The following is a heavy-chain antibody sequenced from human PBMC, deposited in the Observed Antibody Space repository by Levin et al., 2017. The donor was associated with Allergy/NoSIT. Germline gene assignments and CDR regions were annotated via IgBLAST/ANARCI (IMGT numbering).Heavy chain of an antibody. J-gene: IGHJ6*02. D-gene: IGHD2-2*01. CDR2: IGYDGRKK. Sequence: QSGGSLRLSCVASGFSFTRYGIHWVRQAPGKGLEWISYIGYDGRKKSYADPVKGRFTISRDNVKNTVLLQMESLRAEDTAAYYCAKDICSSANCYGSYYYYYGMDAWGQGTTVTVSS. CDR3: AKDICSSANCYGSYYYYYGMDA. V-gene: IGHV3-30*02. CDR1: GFSFTRYG.